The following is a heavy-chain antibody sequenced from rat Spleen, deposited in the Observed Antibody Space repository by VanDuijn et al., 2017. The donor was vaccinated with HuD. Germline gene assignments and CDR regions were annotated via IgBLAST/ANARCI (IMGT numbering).Heavy chain of an antibody. CDR1: GFTFGDYG. V-gene: IGHV5-29*01. Sequence: EVQLVDSGGGLVQPGRSLKLSCADSGFTFGDYGMAWIRQAPKKGLEWVAYISYDGETTYYRNSVTGRFTISRDNAKSTLYLQMDSLRSEDTATYYCATVGPDWEFGYWGQGVMVTVSS. J-gene: IGHJ2*01. D-gene: IGHD5-1*01. CDR2: ISYDGETT. CDR3: ATVGPDWEFGY.